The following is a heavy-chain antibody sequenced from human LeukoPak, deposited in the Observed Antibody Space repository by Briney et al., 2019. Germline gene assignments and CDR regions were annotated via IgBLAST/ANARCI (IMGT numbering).Heavy chain of an antibody. CDR3: ARGVDSYGPENFDY. D-gene: IGHD5-18*01. CDR2: IYYSGST. V-gene: IGHV4-59*01. Sequence: SETLSLTCTVSGGSISSYYWSWIRQPPGKGLEWIGYIYYSGSTNYNPSLKSRVTISVDTSKTPFYLKLSSVTAADTAVYYCARGVDSYGPENFDYWGQGTLVTVSS. J-gene: IGHJ4*02. CDR1: GGSISSYY.